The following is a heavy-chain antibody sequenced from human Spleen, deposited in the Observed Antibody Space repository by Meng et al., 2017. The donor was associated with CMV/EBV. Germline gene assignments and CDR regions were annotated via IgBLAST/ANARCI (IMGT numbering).Heavy chain of an antibody. CDR2: ISAYNGNT. Sequence: ASVKVSCKASGYTFTSYGISWVRQAPGQGLEWMGWISAYNGNTNYAQKLQGRVTMTTDTSTSTAYMELRSLRSDDTAVYYCARASRLYSSGWYDDAFDIWGQGTMVTVSS. D-gene: IGHD6-19*01. V-gene: IGHV1-18*01. CDR1: GYTFTSYG. J-gene: IGHJ3*02. CDR3: ARASRLYSSGWYDDAFDI.